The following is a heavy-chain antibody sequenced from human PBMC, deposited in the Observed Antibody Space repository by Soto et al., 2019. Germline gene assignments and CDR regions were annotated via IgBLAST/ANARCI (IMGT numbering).Heavy chain of an antibody. CDR1: GYTFTSYA. J-gene: IGHJ6*02. Sequence: ASVKVSCKASGYTFTSYAMHWVRQAPGQRLEWMGWINAGNGNTKYSQKFQGRVTITRDTSASTAYMELSSLRSEDTAVYYCARVFRDIVVVPAFYYYYGMDVWGQGTTVTGSS. D-gene: IGHD2-2*01. CDR3: ARVFRDIVVVPAFYYYYGMDV. V-gene: IGHV1-3*01. CDR2: INAGNGNT.